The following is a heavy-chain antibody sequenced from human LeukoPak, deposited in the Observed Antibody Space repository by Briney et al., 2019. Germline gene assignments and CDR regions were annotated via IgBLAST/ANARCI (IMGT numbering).Heavy chain of an antibody. Sequence: ASVKASCKASGGTFSSYAISWVRQAPGQGLEWMGGIIPIFGTANYAQKFQGRVTITTDESTSTAYMELSSLRSEDTAVYYCASVGDGYNDAFDIWGQGTMVTVSS. CDR1: GGTFSSYA. CDR3: ASVGDGYNDAFDI. V-gene: IGHV1-69*05. D-gene: IGHD5-24*01. CDR2: IIPIFGTA. J-gene: IGHJ3*02.